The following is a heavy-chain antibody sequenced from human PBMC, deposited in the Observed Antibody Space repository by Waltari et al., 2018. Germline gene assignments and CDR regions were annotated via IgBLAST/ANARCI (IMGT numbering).Heavy chain of an antibody. J-gene: IGHJ5*02. V-gene: IGHV4-59*12. CDR2: IYYSGST. D-gene: IGHD3-22*01. CDR3: ASLHYYDSSGRPGWFDP. Sequence: QVQLQESGPGLVKPSETLSLTCTVSGGSISSYYWSWIRQPPGKGLEWIGYIYYSGSTNYNPALKSRVTISVDTSKNQFSLKLSSVTAADTAVYYCASLHYYDSSGRPGWFDPWGQGTLVTVSS. CDR1: GGSISSYY.